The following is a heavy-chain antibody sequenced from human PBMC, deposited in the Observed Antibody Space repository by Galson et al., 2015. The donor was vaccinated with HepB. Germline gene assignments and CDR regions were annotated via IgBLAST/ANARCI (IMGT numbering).Heavy chain of an antibody. V-gene: IGHV3-30*18. CDR2: ISYDGSNK. J-gene: IGHJ6*02. CDR3: AKMVREAVVVITTSHRYYYYGMDV. Sequence: SLRLSCAASGFTFSSYGMHWVRQAPGKGLEWVAVISYDGSNKYYADSVKGRFTISRDNSKNTLYLQMNSLRAEDTAVYYCAKMVREAVVVITTSHRYYYYGMDVWGQGTTVTVSS. CDR1: GFTFSSYG. D-gene: IGHD3-22*01.